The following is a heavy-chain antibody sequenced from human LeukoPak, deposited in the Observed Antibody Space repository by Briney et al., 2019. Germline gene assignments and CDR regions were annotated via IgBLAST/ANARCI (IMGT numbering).Heavy chain of an antibody. CDR2: INPNSGGT. V-gene: IGHV1-2*02. D-gene: IGHD6-13*01. J-gene: IGHJ3*02. CDR3: ASFSSWYGDDAFDI. Sequence: ASVKVSCKASGYTFTGYYMHWVRQAPGQGLEWMGWINPNSGGTNYAQKFQGGVTTTRDTSISTAYMELSRLRSDDTAVYYCASFSSWYGDDAFDIWGQGTMVTVSS. CDR1: GYTFTGYY.